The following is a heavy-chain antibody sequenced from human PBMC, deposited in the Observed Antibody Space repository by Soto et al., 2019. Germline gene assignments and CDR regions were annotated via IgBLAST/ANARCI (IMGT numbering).Heavy chain of an antibody. J-gene: IGHJ4*02. D-gene: IGHD3-22*01. V-gene: IGHV1-3*01. CDR3: ARPKDYDDCLAS. CDR1: GYTFTRYN. CDR2: INAGNGNT. Sequence: QVQFVQSGAEVKKPGASVKVSCKAPGYTFTRYNMRWVRQAPGQRLEWMGWINAGNGNTRYSQNFQGRVTFTRDTAGNTAYMEPNSLISEDTAVYYCARPKDYDDCLASWRQGTLVTVSS.